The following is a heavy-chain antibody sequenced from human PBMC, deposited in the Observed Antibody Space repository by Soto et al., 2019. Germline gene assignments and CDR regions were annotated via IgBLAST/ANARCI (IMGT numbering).Heavy chain of an antibody. Sequence: SVKVSCKASGGTFSSYTISWVRQAPGQGLEWMGRIIPILGIANYAQKFQGRVTITADKSTSTAYMELSSLRSEDTAVYYCARGNDYSTYYYYYMDVWGKGNTLTVSS. D-gene: IGHD4-4*01. CDR3: ARGNDYSTYYYYYMDV. CDR2: IIPILGIA. CDR1: GGTFSSYT. J-gene: IGHJ6*03. V-gene: IGHV1-69*02.